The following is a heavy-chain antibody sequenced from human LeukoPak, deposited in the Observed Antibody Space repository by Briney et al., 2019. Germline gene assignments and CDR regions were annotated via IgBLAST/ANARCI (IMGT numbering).Heavy chain of an antibody. J-gene: IGHJ6*03. CDR2: IIPNFDTT. V-gene: IGHV1-69*06. CDR1: GGIFSSYA. Sequence: SVKVSCKASGGIFSSYAISWVRQAPGQGLEWMGRIIPNFDTTSYAQKFQGRVTITADKSANTAYMELSSLTSEDTAVYYCARDLGDYAGSDYYMDVWGKGTTVSVSS. D-gene: IGHD4-17*01. CDR3: ARDLGDYAGSDYYMDV.